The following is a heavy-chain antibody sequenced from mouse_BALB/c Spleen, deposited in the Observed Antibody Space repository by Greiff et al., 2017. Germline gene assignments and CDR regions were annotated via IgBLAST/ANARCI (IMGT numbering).Heavy chain of an antibody. CDR2: IWAGGST. Sequence: VHLVESGPGLVAPSQSLSITCTVSGFSLTSYGVHWVRQPPGKGLEWLGVIWAGGSTNYNSALMSRLSISKDNSKSQVFLKMNSLQTDDTAMYYCARDDDDYDWFAYWGQGTLVTVSA. J-gene: IGHJ3*01. D-gene: IGHD2-4*01. CDR1: GFSLTSYG. CDR3: ARDDDDYDWFAY. V-gene: IGHV2-9*02.